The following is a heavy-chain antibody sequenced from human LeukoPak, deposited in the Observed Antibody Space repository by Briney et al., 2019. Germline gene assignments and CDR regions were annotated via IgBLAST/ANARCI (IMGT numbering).Heavy chain of an antibody. CDR1: GYTFTSYY. Sequence: ASVKVSCKASGYTFTSYYMHWVRQAPGQGLEWMGIINPSGGSTSYAQKFQGRVTMTRDMSTSTVYMELSSLRSEDTAVYYCARDRDSPTNYYYYMDVWGKGTTVTISS. CDR2: INPSGGST. J-gene: IGHJ6*03. CDR3: ARDRDSPTNYYYYMDV. V-gene: IGHV1-46*01. D-gene: IGHD2-21*02.